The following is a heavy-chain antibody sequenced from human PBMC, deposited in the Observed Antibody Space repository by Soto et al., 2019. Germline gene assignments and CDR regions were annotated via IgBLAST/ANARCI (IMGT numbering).Heavy chain of an antibody. D-gene: IGHD2-8*01. V-gene: IGHV3-30*18. J-gene: IGHJ4*02. CDR2: ISYDGSNK. CDR3: ANDPSSGLICWPQPADY. Sequence: GGSLRLSCAASGFTFTSYCMHWVRHAPGKGLEWVAVISYDGSNKYYADSVKGRFTISRDNSKNTLYLQMNSLRAEDTAVYYCANDPSSGLICWPQPADYWGQGTLVTVSS. CDR1: GFTFTSYC.